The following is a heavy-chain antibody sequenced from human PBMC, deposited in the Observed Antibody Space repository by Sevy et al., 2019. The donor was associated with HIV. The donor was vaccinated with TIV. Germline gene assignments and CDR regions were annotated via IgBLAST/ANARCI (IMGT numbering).Heavy chain of an antibody. D-gene: IGHD5-12*01. CDR1: GFTFSTYD. Sequence: GGSLRLSCAASGFTFSTYDMNWVRQAPGKGVEWISYISSSSSNIYYADSVKGRSTISRDNAKNSLFVQMHSLRAEDTAVYYCAREGGYTDQGMDVWGQGTTVTVSS. V-gene: IGHV3-48*01. CDR3: AREGGYTDQGMDV. J-gene: IGHJ6*02. CDR2: ISSSSSNI.